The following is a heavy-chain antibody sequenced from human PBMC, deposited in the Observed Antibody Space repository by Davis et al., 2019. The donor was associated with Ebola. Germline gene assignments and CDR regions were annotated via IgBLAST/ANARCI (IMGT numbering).Heavy chain of an antibody. CDR1: GFTFSGYC. D-gene: IGHD2/OR15-2a*01. V-gene: IGHV3-7*01. CDR3: TRGRHSEPTYDDY. CDR2: IKQDGSGK. J-gene: IGHJ4*02. Sequence: GESLKISCAASGFTFSGYCMSWVRQAPGKGLEWVANIKQDGSGKYYVDSVKGRFTISRDNAKNSLFLQMNSLRADDTAVYYCTRGRHSEPTYDDYWGQGTLVTVSS.